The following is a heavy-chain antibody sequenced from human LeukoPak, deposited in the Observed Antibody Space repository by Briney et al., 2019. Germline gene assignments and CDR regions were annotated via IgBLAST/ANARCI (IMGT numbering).Heavy chain of an antibody. CDR2: IYTSGST. CDR3: ARDGGLSSGYDPAGISDY. J-gene: IGHJ4*02. D-gene: IGHD5-12*01. Sequence: SETLSLTCTVSGGSISSGSYYWSWLRQPAGKGLEWIGRIYTSGSTNYNPSLKSRVTISVDTSKNQFSLKLSSVTAADTAVYYCARDGGLSSGYDPAGISDYWGQGTLVTVSS. CDR1: GGSISSGSYY. V-gene: IGHV4-61*02.